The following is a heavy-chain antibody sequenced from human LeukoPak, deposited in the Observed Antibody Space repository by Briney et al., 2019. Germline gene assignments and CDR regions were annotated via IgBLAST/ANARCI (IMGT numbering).Heavy chain of an antibody. CDR2: IWYDGSNE. CDR1: GFTFSDYA. D-gene: IGHD5-18*01. CDR3: AEGIQPSDKNGLDL. Sequence: AGGSLRLSCAASGFTFSDYAMHWVRQAPGKGLEWVAHIWYDGSNEKYADSVKGRFIISRDNSKNALYFQMNSLRAEDTAVYYCAEGIQPSDKNGLDLWGQGTLVTVSS. J-gene: IGHJ3*01. V-gene: IGHV3-33*06.